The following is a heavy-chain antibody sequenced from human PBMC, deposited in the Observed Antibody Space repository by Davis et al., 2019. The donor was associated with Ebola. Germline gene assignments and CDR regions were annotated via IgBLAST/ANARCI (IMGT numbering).Heavy chain of an antibody. V-gene: IGHV4-39*07. D-gene: IGHD6-19*01. CDR2: IYYSGST. J-gene: IGHJ4*02. CDR1: GASISSSNYY. CDR3: ARGGIAVAGPDY. Sequence: SETLSLTCTVSGASISSSNYYWGWIRQPPGKGLEWIGSIYYSGSTNYNPSLKSRVTISVDTSKNQFSLKLSSVTAADTAVYYCARGGIAVAGPDYWGQGTLVTVSS.